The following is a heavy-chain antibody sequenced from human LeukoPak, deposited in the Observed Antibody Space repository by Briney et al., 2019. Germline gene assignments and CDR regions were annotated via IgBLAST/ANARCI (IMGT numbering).Heavy chain of an antibody. Sequence: NRGESLQISCKGSGYNFGTRWVAWARQLPGKGLEWMGIIYPDDSDARYSPSFQGQVTISADKSINTAYLQWSSLKASDTAIYFCARGAYGSGSYYNYYGMDVWGQGTTVTVSS. CDR3: ARGAYGSGSYYNYYGMDV. CDR2: IYPDDSDA. CDR1: GYNFGTRW. V-gene: IGHV5-51*01. J-gene: IGHJ6*02. D-gene: IGHD3-10*01.